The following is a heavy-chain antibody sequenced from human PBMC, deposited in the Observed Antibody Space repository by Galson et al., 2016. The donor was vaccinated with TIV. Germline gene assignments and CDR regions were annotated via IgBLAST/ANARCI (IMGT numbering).Heavy chain of an antibody. CDR3: AKDRGYFEGFDH. CDR1: GFRFNEYE. CDR2: LSGGATNT. D-gene: IGHD6-25*01. J-gene: IGHJ4*02. Sequence: SLRLSCAASGFRFNEYEMSWVRQAPGKGLEWVSALSGGATNTYYSDSVKGRFTISRDNSQNTVFLEMDSLGVEDTAVCDCAKDRGYFEGFDHWGPGTLVTVSS. V-gene: IGHV3-23*01.